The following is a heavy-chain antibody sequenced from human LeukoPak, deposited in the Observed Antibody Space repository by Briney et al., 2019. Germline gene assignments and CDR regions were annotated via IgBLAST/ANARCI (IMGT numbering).Heavy chain of an antibody. J-gene: IGHJ3*02. D-gene: IGHD5-24*01. Sequence: GGSLRLSCAASGFTFSSYEMNWVRQAPGKGLEWVSYISSSSSTMYYADSVKGRFTISRDNAKNSLYLQMNSLRAEDTAVYYCARDPRDDYNSRIFDIWGLGTMATVSS. CDR3: ARDPRDDYNSRIFDI. CDR1: GFTFSSYE. V-gene: IGHV3-48*01. CDR2: ISSSSSTM.